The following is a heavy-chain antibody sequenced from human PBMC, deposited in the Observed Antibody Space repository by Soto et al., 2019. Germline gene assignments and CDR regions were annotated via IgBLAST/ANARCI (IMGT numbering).Heavy chain of an antibody. Sequence: ETLSLTCTVSGGSISSYYWSWIRQPPGKGLEWIGYIYYSGSTNYNPSLKSRVTISVDTSKNQFSLKLSSVTAADTAVYYCARGGYSSSWRGNWFDPWGQGTLVTVSS. CDR3: ARGGYSSSWRGNWFDP. CDR1: GGSISSYY. CDR2: IYYSGST. J-gene: IGHJ5*02. V-gene: IGHV4-59*01. D-gene: IGHD6-13*01.